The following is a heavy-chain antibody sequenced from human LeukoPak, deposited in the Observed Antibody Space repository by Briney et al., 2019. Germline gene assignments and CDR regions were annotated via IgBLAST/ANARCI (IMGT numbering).Heavy chain of an antibody. Sequence: GGSLRLSCAASGFTFSSYAMSWVRQAPGKGLEWVSAISGSGGSTYYADSVKGRFTISRDNSKNTLYLQMNSLRAEDTAVYYCASLGDSDFYYGMDVWGQGTTVTVSS. CDR2: ISGSGGST. V-gene: IGHV3-23*01. J-gene: IGHJ6*02. CDR1: GFTFSSYA. D-gene: IGHD2-21*01. CDR3: ASLGDSDFYYGMDV.